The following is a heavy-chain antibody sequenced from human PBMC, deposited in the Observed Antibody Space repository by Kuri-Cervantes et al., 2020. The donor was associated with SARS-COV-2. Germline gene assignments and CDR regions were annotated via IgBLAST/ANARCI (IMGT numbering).Heavy chain of an antibody. J-gene: IGHJ6*02. CDR3: ASLPAADVNTYYYYGMDV. D-gene: IGHD2-2*01. CDR2: IRSKANSYAT. CDR1: GFTFSGSA. V-gene: IGHV3-73*01. Sequence: GESLKISCAASGFTFSGSAMHWVRQASGKGLEWVGRIRSKANSYATAYAASVKGRFTISRDDSKNAAYLQMNSLKTEDTAVYYCASLPAADVNTYYYYGMDVWGQGTTVTVSS.